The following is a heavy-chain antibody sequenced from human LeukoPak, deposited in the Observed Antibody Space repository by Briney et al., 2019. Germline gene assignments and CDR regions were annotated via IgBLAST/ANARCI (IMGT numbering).Heavy chain of an antibody. CDR2: IIHSGST. CDR3: ARGILVTVYAAFDY. V-gene: IGHV4-34*01. J-gene: IGHJ4*02. D-gene: IGHD2-8*01. CDR1: GGSFSGYY. Sequence: SETLSLTRGVYGGSFSGYYWTWIRQSPGMGLEWIGEIIHSGSTNYNPSLTSRVTISVDTSKNQFSLELSSATAADTAVYYCARGILVTVYAAFDYWGQGTLVTVSS.